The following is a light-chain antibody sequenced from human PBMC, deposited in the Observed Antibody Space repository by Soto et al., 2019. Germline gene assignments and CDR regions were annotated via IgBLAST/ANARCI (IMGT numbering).Light chain of an antibody. CDR2: EVR. CDR3: SSYTSKSSLI. J-gene: IGLJ2*01. CDR1: MSDVGAYNF. V-gene: IGLV2-14*01. Sequence: QSALTQPASVSGSPGQSITISCAGTMSDVGAYNFVSWYQQHPGRAPQLIIYEVRNRPSGVSFRFSGSKSGNTASLTISGLQAEDEADYYCSSYTSKSSLIFGGGTKLTVL.